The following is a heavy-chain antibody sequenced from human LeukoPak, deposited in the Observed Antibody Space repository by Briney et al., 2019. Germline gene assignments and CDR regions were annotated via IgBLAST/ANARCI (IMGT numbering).Heavy chain of an antibody. D-gene: IGHD3-3*01. J-gene: IGHJ3*02. CDR2: IIPIFGTA. CDR3: ARGGVGRDYGDLAFDI. V-gene: IGHV1-69*06. Sequence: GASVKVSCKASGGTFSSYAISWVRQAPGQGLEWMGGIIPIFGTANYAQKFQGRVTITADKSTSTAYMELSSLRSEDTAVYYCARGGVGRDYGDLAFDIWGQGTMVTVSS. CDR1: GGTFSSYA.